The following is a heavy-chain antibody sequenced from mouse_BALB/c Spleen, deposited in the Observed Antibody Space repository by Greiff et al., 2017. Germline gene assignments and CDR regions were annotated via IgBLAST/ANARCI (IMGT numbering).Heavy chain of an antibody. CDR1: GYTFTDYW. CDR2: IETSDSYT. CDR3: VYYYGNSFAY. D-gene: IGHD1-1*01. J-gene: IGHJ3*01. Sequence: QVQLQQPGAELVMPGASVKMSCKASGYTFTDYWMHWVKQRPGQGLEWIGAIETSDSYTSYNQKFKGKATLTVDESSSTAYMQLSSLTSEDSAVYYCVYYYGNSFAYWGQGTLVTVSA. V-gene: IGHV1-69*01.